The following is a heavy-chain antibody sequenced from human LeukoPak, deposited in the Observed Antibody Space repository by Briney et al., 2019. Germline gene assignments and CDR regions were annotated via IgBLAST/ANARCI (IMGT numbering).Heavy chain of an antibody. CDR3: TRDVPYCTTTRCYAWRADN. V-gene: IGHV3-49*04. J-gene: IGHJ4*02. CDR2: IKSNSYGGAT. Sequence: GGSLRLSCIASGFTFADYALSWVRQPPGKGLEWVAFIKSNSYGGATEYAASVKGRFTISRDDSNNIAYLQMNSLNTEDTAVYYCTRDVPYCTTTRCYAWRADNWGQGTLVAVSS. CDR1: GFTFADYA. D-gene: IGHD2-2*01.